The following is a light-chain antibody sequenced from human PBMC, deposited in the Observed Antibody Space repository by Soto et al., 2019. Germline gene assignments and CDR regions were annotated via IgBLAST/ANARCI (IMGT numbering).Light chain of an antibody. J-gene: IGKJ2*01. CDR2: GAS. V-gene: IGKV3-20*01. Sequence: EIVLTQSPGTLSLSPGERATHSCRASQSVSSSYLAWYQQKPGQAPRLLIYGASIMATGIPARFSGSGSGTDFNLTISRLEPEDFAVYYCQQYGSSPMYTFGQGTKLEIK. CDR3: QQYGSSPMYT. CDR1: QSVSSSY.